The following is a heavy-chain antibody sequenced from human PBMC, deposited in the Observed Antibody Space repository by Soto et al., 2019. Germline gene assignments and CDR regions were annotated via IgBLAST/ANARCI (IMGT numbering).Heavy chain of an antibody. J-gene: IGHJ2*01. D-gene: IGHD2-2*01. V-gene: IGHV1-69*02. CDR1: GGTFSSYT. CDR3: ARRNKVPAAMSVDWYFDL. Sequence: QVQLVQSGAEVKKPGSSVKVSCKASGGTFSSYTISWVRQAPGQGLEWMGRIIPILGIANYAQKFQGRVTMTADXXTXTXXMELSSLRSEDTAVYYCARRNKVPAAMSVDWYFDLWGRGTLVTVSS. CDR2: IIPILGIA.